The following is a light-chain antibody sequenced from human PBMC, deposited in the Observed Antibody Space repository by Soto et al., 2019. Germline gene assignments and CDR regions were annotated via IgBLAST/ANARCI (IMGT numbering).Light chain of an antibody. CDR1: QSVRGN. V-gene: IGKV3-15*01. Sequence: EIVLTQSPATLSVSPGERVTLSCRASQSVRGNLAWYQQKPGQAPRLLIYDASTRATGIPARFSGSASGTEFTLSISSLQSEDFALYYCQQYNNWPRTFGQGTKVDIK. CDR2: DAS. J-gene: IGKJ2*01. CDR3: QQYNNWPRT.